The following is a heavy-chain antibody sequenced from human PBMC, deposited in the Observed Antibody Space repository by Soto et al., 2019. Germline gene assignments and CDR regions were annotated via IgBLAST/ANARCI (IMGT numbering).Heavy chain of an antibody. CDR3: ATVANYDFWSGSATDGMDV. J-gene: IGHJ6*02. CDR1: GYTLTELS. Sequence: GASVKVSCKVSGYTLTELSMHWVRQAPGKGLEWMGGFDPEDGETIYAQKFQGRVTMTEDTSTDTAYMELSSLRSEDTAVYYCATVANYDFWSGSATDGMDVSGQGTTVTGSS. CDR2: FDPEDGET. D-gene: IGHD3-3*01. V-gene: IGHV1-24*01.